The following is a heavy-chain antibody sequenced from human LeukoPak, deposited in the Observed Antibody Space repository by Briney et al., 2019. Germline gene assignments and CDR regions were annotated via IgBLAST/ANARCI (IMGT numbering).Heavy chain of an antibody. V-gene: IGHV6-1*01. CDR3: ARGRHSSGYYSGLGIVHAFDI. J-gene: IGHJ3*02. Sequence: SQTLSLTCAISGDSVSSNSAAWNWIRQSPSRGLEWLGRTYYRSKWYNDYAVSVKSRITINPDTSKNQFSLQLNSVTPEDTAVYYCARGRHSSGYYSGLGIVHAFDIWGQGTMVTVSS. CDR2: TYYRSKWYN. D-gene: IGHD3-22*01. CDR1: GDSVSSNSAA.